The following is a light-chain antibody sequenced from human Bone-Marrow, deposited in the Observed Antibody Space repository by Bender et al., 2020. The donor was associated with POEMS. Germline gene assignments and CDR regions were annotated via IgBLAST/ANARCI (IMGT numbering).Light chain of an antibody. V-gene: IGLV3-21*02. J-gene: IGLJ1*01. Sequence: SYVLTQPPSVSVAPGQTARITCGGDNIGRKSVHWYQQKPGLAPVLLDYDDNDRPSGIPERVSGSNYGNTATLTIRGTQALDEADYFCQTWDRSTAVFGTGTKVTVL. CDR2: DDN. CDR1: NIGRKS. CDR3: QTWDRSTAV.